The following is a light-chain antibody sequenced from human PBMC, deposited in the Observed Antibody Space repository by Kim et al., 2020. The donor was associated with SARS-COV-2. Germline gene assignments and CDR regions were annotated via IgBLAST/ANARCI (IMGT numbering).Light chain of an antibody. CDR1: QSVSSN. J-gene: IGKJ1*01. CDR2: GAS. V-gene: IGKV3-15*01. CDR3: QHRT. Sequence: EIVMTQSPATLSVSPGERATLSCRASQSVSSNLAWYQQKPGQAPRLLIYGASTRATGIPARFSGSGSGTEFTLTISSLQSEDFAVYYCQHRTFGQGTKVDIK.